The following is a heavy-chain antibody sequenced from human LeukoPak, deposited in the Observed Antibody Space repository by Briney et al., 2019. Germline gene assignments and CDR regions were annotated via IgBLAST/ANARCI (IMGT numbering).Heavy chain of an antibody. Sequence: SQTLSLTCTVSGGSISSGGYYWSWIRQHPGKGLEWIGYIYYSGSTYYNPSLKSRVTISVDTSKNQFSLKLSSVTAADTAVYYCARDRLASAVCSGGSCYPRVKYGMHVWGQGTTVNVSS. D-gene: IGHD2-15*01. CDR1: GGSISSGGYY. J-gene: IGHJ6*02. V-gene: IGHV4-31*03. CDR3: ARDRLASAVCSGGSCYPRVKYGMHV. CDR2: IYYSGST.